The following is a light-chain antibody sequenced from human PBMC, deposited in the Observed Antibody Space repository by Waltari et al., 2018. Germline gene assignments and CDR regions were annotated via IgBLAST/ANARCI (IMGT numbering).Light chain of an antibody. CDR1: QSLTKKY. CDR2: GAS. CDR3: QQYGSSIMYT. V-gene: IGKV3-20*01. J-gene: IGKJ2*01. Sequence: VLTQSPGTLSLSPGERATLSCRASQSLTKKYLAWYQQKPGQAPRLLIYGASSRADGIPDMFSGSGSGTDFTLTISRLEPEDFAVYYCQQYGSSIMYTFGQGTKLEIK.